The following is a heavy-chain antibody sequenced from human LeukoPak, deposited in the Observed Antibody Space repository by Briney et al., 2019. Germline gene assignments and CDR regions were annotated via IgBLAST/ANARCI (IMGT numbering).Heavy chain of an antibody. J-gene: IGHJ4*02. D-gene: IGHD6-13*01. CDR3: AAGGAPGRFDY. V-gene: IGHV3-7*01. CDR1: GFTFRNRW. CDR2: TGQYGHDN. Sequence: PGGSLGLSCAGSGFTFRNRWATWVRQAPGKGLEWVASTGQYGHDNNYVDSVRGRFTISRDFAKISLFLQMNSLRVEDTAVYYCAAGGAPGRFDYWGRGAPVTVSS.